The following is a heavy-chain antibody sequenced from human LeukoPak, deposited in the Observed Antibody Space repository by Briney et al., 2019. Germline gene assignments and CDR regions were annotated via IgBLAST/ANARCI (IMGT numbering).Heavy chain of an antibody. CDR2: TRYDGSNK. V-gene: IGHV3-30*02. Sequence: PGGSLRLSCAASGFTFSSYGMHWVRQAPGKGLEWVAFTRYDGSNKYYADSVKGRFTISRDNSKNTLYLQMNSLRPEDTAVYYCAKDQSDFWSGYYMSGYFDYWGQGTLVTVSP. CDR1: GFTFSSYG. D-gene: IGHD3-3*01. J-gene: IGHJ4*02. CDR3: AKDQSDFWSGYYMSGYFDY.